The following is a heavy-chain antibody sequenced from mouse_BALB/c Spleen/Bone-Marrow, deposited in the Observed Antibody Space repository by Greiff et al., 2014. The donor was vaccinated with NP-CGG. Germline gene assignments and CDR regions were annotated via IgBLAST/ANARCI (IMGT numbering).Heavy chain of an antibody. Sequence: VQLKESGPELVKPGASVKMSYKASGYTFTSYDIHWVKQKPGQGLEWIGNINPYNDGTKYNEKFKGKATLTSDKSSSTAYMELSSLTSEDSAVYYCARSLYGYDWYLDVWGAGTTVTVSS. CDR3: ARSLYGYDWYLDV. V-gene: IGHV1-14*01. CDR2: INPYNDGT. D-gene: IGHD2-2*01. J-gene: IGHJ1*01. CDR1: GYTFTSYD.